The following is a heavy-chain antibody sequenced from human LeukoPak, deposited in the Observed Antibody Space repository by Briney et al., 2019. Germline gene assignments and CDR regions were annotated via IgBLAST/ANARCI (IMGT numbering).Heavy chain of an antibody. D-gene: IGHD3-22*01. V-gene: IGHV4-4*07. CDR1: GGSISSYY. CDR3: ASAEYYYDSSGYYYRDY. CDR2: IYTSGST. Sequence: SETLSLTCTVSGGSISSYYWSWIRQPAVKGLEWIGRIYTSGSTNYNPSLKSRVTMSVDTSKNQFSLKLSSVTAADTAVYYCASAEYYYDSSGYYYRDYWGQGTLVTVSS. J-gene: IGHJ4*02.